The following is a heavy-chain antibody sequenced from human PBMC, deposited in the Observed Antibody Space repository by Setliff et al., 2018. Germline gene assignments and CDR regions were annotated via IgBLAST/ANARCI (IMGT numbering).Heavy chain of an antibody. J-gene: IGHJ1*01. CDR2: IIPIFGTA. D-gene: IGHD3-22*01. CDR3: AYYYDSSGFYPYFQH. Sequence: ASVKVSCKASGYTFTSYDINWVRQATGQGLEWMGWIIPIFGTANYAQKFQGRVTITADESTTTAYMELSSLRSEDSAVYYCAYYYDSSGFYPYFQHWGQGTLVTVSS. V-gene: IGHV1-69*13. CDR1: GYTFTSYD.